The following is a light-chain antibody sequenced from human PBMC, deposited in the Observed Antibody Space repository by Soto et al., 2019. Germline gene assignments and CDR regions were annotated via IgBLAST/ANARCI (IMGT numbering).Light chain of an antibody. J-gene: IGKJ1*01. CDR3: QQTLSFPPT. CDR1: QAIDSW. Sequence: DIQMTQSASSLSASLGDTVTITCRASQAIDSWLAWYQQKPGEAPKLLIFTGSLLHSGVPPRFSGSGSGADFTLTISSLQPEDFATYYCQQTLSFPPTFGQGTKVDIK. V-gene: IGKV1-12*01. CDR2: TGS.